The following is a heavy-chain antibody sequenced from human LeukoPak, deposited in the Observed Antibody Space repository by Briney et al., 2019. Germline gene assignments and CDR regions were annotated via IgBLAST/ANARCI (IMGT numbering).Heavy chain of an antibody. Sequence: PSENLSLTCTIYGGSISSGDYYWSWIRQPRGKGLEWIGYIYYSGSTYYNPSLKSRVTISVDTSKNQFSLKLSSVTAADTAVYYCAREGTARPLDYWGQGTLVTVSS. CDR3: AREGTARPLDY. V-gene: IGHV4-30-4*08. CDR2: IYYSGST. CDR1: GGSISSGDYY. J-gene: IGHJ4*02. D-gene: IGHD6-6*01.